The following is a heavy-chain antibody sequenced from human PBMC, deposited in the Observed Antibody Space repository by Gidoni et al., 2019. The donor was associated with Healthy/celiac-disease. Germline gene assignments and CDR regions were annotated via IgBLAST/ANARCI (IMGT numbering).Heavy chain of an antibody. J-gene: IGHJ4*02. CDR2: ISSSSSTI. CDR3: ARPYYYDSSGYVY. V-gene: IGHV3-48*02. Sequence: EVQLVEPGGGLVQPGGPLRLACAASGFTFSSYSMNWVRQAPGKGLEWVSYISSSSSTIYYADSVKGRFTISRDNAKNSLYLQMNSLRDEDTAVYYCARPYYYDSSGYVYWGQGTLVTVSS. D-gene: IGHD3-22*01. CDR1: GFTFSSYS.